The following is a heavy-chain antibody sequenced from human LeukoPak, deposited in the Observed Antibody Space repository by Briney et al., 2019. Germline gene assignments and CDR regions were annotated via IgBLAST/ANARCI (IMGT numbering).Heavy chain of an antibody. CDR2: LNPNSGNK. V-gene: IGHV1-8*01. CDR3: ARGPNYYYHMDV. CDR1: GYTFTRYV. Sequence: ASVKVSCKASGYTFTRYVIKWVRQATGQGLEGMGWLNPNSGNKGYAQKFQGRVTVTRDTSISTAYMELTGLRSKDTGVYYCARGPNYYYHMDVWGKGTTVTVSS. J-gene: IGHJ6*03.